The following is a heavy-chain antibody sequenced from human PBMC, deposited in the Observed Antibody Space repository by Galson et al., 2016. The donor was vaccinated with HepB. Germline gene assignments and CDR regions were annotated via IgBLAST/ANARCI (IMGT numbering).Heavy chain of an antibody. CDR2: IYSGGST. CDR3: AKGGTRRHDF. CDR1: GDSISGFY. J-gene: IGHJ4*02. V-gene: IGHV4-59*01. Sequence: ETLSLTCAVSGDSISGFYWTWIRQPPGKGLQWIGYIYSGGSTNYSYSLKSRLTMSIDASKNQFSLKLTSVTAADTAIYYCAKGGTRRHDFWGQGILVTVSS. D-gene: IGHD1-1*01.